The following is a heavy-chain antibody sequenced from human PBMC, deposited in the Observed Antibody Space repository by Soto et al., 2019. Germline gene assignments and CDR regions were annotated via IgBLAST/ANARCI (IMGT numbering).Heavy chain of an antibody. J-gene: IGHJ3*02. CDR1: GFTFSNYY. D-gene: IGHD7-27*01. Sequence: EVQLVESGGGLVQPGGSLILSCAASGFTFSNYYMSWVRQAPGKGLEWIGRIKRKIDGGTTDYAAPVKGRFIISRDDSKGILYLQMNSLNTEDTAMYYCGTGNAFDILGQGTMFTVSS. V-gene: IGHV3-15*01. CDR3: GTGNAFDI. CDR2: IKRKIDGGTT.